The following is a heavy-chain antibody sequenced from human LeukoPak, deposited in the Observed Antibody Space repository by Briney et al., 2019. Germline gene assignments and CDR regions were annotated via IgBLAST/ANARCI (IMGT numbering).Heavy chain of an antibody. CDR3: ARGRPGYDYVWGSYRESPPYYFDY. Sequence: SETLSLTCAVHGGSFSGYYWSWIRQPPGKGLEGIGEINHSGSTNYNPSLKSRVTISVDTSKNQFSLKLSSVTAADTAVYYCARGRPGYDYVWGSYRESPPYYFDYWGQGTLVTVSS. D-gene: IGHD3-16*02. J-gene: IGHJ4*02. V-gene: IGHV4-34*01. CDR2: INHSGST. CDR1: GGSFSGYY.